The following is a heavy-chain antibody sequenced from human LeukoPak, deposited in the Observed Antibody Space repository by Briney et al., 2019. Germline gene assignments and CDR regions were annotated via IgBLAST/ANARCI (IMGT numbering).Heavy chain of an antibody. V-gene: IGHV5-51*01. Sequence: GAAPQTSLWGSGCSFTRYWSGWVRQKPVKVMEWMPIIFPGDSDTPYTPSFQRQVTISADKSISTAYLQWSSLKASDTAMYYCARGVDYWGQGTLVTASS. CDR1: GCSFTRYW. D-gene: IGHD6-13*01. CDR3: ARGVDY. CDR2: IFPGDSDT. J-gene: IGHJ4*02.